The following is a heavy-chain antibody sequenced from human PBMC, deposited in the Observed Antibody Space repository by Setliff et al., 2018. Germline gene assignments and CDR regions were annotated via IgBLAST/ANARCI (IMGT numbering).Heavy chain of an antibody. Sequence: GSLRLSCAASGFSVSSNYMSWVRQAPGQGLEWVAIIHDGDRTYYADSVKGRFTISRDKSKNTLYLQMHSLRVADTAVYFCAREPTSSGRYGGDPFDVWGQGTMVTVS. CDR1: GFSVSSNY. CDR3: AREPTSSGRYGGDPFDV. J-gene: IGHJ3*01. D-gene: IGHD6-19*01. CDR2: IHDGDRT. V-gene: IGHV3-53*01.